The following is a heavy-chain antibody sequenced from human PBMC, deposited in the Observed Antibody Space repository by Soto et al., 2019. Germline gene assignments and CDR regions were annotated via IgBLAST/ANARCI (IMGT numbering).Heavy chain of an antibody. V-gene: IGHV3-23*01. CDR3: AKAYYDFWSGYPNTYYYYGMDV. J-gene: IGHJ6*02. CDR1: GFTFSRYA. D-gene: IGHD3-3*01. CDR2: ISGSGGST. Sequence: GGSLRLSCAASGFTFSRYAMSWVRQAPGKGLEWVSAISGSGGSTYYADSVKGRFTISRDNSKNTLYLQMNSLRDEDTAVYYCAKAYYDFWSGYPNTYYYYGMDVWGQGTTVTVSS.